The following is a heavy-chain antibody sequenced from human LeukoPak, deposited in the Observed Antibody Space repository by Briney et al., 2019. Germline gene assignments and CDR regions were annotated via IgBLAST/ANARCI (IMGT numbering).Heavy chain of an antibody. CDR3: ARDYGGDAGLDS. CDR2: ITGSSSNI. D-gene: IGHD4-23*01. V-gene: IGHV3-48*04. J-gene: IGHJ4*02. CDR1: GFTFSSYS. Sequence: PGGSLRLSCAASGFTFSSYSMNWVRQAPGKGLEWVSYITGSSSNIYYADSVKGRFTISRDNAKNSLYLQMNSLRAEDTAVYYCARDYGGDAGLDSWGQGTLVTVSS.